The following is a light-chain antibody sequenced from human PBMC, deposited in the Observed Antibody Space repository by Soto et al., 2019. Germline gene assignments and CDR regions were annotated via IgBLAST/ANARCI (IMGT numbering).Light chain of an antibody. Sequence: QSVLTQPPSVSGAPGQRVTISCTGSSSNIGAGYGVHWYQQLPEAAPKLLIYGRSNRPSGVPDRFSGSQSDTSASLTITGLQPEDEGDYYCQTADTSLSVVFGGGTKVTVL. CDR1: SSNIGAGYG. CDR2: GRS. CDR3: QTADTSLSVV. J-gene: IGLJ2*01. V-gene: IGLV1-40*01.